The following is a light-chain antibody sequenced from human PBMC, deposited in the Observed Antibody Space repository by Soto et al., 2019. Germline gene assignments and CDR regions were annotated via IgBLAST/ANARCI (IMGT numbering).Light chain of an antibody. CDR3: LLFFSGAPV. CDR1: TGSFIIYHY. V-gene: IGLV7-46*01. CDR2: DAT. Sequence: QAVVTHDPSLTVSPGGTVTLTCSSSTGSFIIYHYLHFFQQMPGQAPRTLIYDATDKPCWTPVRFSGSLLGDKAALPLSGAQPEDEAEYYCLLFFSGAPVFGLGTKVT. J-gene: IGLJ1*01.